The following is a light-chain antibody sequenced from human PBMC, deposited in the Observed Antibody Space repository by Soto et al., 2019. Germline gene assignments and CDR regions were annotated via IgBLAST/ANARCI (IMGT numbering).Light chain of an antibody. CDR2: EGS. CDR1: SSDIKNSNL. Sequence: QSALTQPASVSGSPGQSITISCTGTSSDIKNSNLVSWYQQHPGKAPKLMIYEGSKRPSGISHRFSGSKFGTTASLTISGLQVEDEADYYCYSYTTYSGLMVFGGGTKRPVL. CDR3: YSYTTYSGLMV. J-gene: IGLJ2*01. V-gene: IGLV2-23*01.